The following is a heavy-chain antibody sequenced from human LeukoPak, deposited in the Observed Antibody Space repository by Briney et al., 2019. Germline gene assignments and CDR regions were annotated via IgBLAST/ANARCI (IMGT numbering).Heavy chain of an antibody. D-gene: IGHD1-26*01. J-gene: IGHJ4*02. V-gene: IGHV5-51*01. Sequence: HGESLKISCKGSGYSFTSYWIGWVRQMPGKGLEWMGIIYPGDSDTRYSPSFQGQVTISADKSISTAYLQWSSLKASDTAMYYCASYIVGATTAYYFDYWGQGTLVTVSS. CDR1: GYSFTSYW. CDR2: IYPGDSDT. CDR3: ASYIVGATTAYYFDY.